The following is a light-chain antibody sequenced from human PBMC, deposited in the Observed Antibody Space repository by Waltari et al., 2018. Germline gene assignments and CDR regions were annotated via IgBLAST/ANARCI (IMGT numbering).Light chain of an antibody. Sequence: SSELTQDPAVSVALGQTVRITCQGDSLRSYYASWYQQKPGQAPVLVIYGKNNRPSGIPDRFPGSSSGNTASLTIPGAQAEDEADYYCNSRDSSGNHMGVFGGGTKLTVL. V-gene: IGLV3-19*01. CDR2: GKN. J-gene: IGLJ2*01. CDR1: SLRSYY. CDR3: NSRDSSGNHMGV.